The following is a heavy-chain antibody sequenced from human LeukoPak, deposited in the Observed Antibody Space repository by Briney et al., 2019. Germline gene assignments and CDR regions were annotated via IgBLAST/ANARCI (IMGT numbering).Heavy chain of an antibody. J-gene: IGHJ4*02. V-gene: IGHV4-61*05. Sequence: SETLSLTCTVSGGSISSSSYYWGWIRQPPGKGLEWIGYIYYSGSTNYNPSLKSRVTISVDTSKNQFSLKLSSVTAADTAVYYCARAKSVVRKYYFDYWGQGTLVTVSS. CDR3: ARAKSVVRKYYFDY. CDR1: GGSISSSSYY. CDR2: IYYSGST. D-gene: IGHD2-15*01.